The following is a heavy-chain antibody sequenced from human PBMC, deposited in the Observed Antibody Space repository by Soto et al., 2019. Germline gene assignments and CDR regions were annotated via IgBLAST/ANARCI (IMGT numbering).Heavy chain of an antibody. CDR1: RIRLSGYA. J-gene: IGHJ4*02. CDR3: GEPGAYWTR. CDR2: ITARGDAT. V-gene: IGHV3-23*01. Sequence: PEGSLRLSCAASRIRLSGYAMSWVRKAPGKGLEGISFITARGDATYFADSVKGRFTSSSDNSKSTLYLQLNILGVDDTAIDCCGEPGAYWTRWGQGTLVTVSS. D-gene: IGHD1-1*01.